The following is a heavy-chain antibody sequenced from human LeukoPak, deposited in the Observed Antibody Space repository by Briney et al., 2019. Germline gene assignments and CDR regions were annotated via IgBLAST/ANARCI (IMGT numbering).Heavy chain of an antibody. Sequence: PGGSLRLSCEASGFTFSSYAMAWVRQAPGKGLEWLSYITSSSNINYADSVKGRFTISRDNSKNTLYLQMNSLRAEDTAVYYCAKDWLLWFGESENYWGQGTLVTVSS. CDR2: ITSSSNI. CDR3: AKDWLLWFGESENY. D-gene: IGHD3-10*01. J-gene: IGHJ4*02. V-gene: IGHV3-48*01. CDR1: GFTFSSYA.